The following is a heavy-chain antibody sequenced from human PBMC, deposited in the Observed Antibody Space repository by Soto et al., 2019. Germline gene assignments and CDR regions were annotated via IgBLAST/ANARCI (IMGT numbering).Heavy chain of an antibody. D-gene: IGHD3-3*01. CDR1: GYTFTNYV. CDR3: ARGLTIFGVVIGY. Sequence: ASVKVSCETSGYTFTNYVVDWVSQAPGQGLEWMGWINSGNGNTKYSEKFQGRVTITRDTSASTAYMELNSLTSEDTAVYYCARGLTIFGVVIGYWGQGTLVTVSS. J-gene: IGHJ4*02. CDR2: INSGNGNT. V-gene: IGHV1-3*01.